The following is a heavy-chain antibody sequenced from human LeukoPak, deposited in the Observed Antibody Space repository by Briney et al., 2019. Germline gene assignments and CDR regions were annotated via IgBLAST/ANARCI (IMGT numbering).Heavy chain of an antibody. V-gene: IGHV4-61*02. D-gene: IGHD3-3*01. J-gene: IGHJ6*03. CDR1: GGSISSGSYY. CDR3: ARAPAEGYYDFWSGYYYYYMDV. Sequence: SQTLSLTCTVSGGSISSGSYYWSWIRQPAGKGLEWIGRIYTSGSTNYNPSLKSRVTISVDTSKNQFSLKLSSVTAADTAVYYCARAPAEGYYDFWSGYYYYYMDVWGKGTTVTVSS. CDR2: IYTSGST.